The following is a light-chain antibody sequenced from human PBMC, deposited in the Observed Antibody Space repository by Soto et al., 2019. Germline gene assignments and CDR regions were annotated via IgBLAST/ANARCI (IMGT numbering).Light chain of an antibody. CDR3: SSYLASYKWV. Sequence: QSALTQPPSASGSPGQSVTISCTGTSSDVGAYDYVSWFQQHPGKAPKLIIYQVTKRPSGVPDRFSGSKSGNTASLTVSGLQAEDEADYYCSSYLASYKWVFGGGTKVTVL. CDR1: SSDVGAYDY. CDR2: QVT. J-gene: IGLJ3*02. V-gene: IGLV2-8*01.